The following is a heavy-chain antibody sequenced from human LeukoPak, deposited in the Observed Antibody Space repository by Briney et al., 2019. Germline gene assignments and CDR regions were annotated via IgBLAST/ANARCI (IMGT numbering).Heavy chain of an antibody. J-gene: IGHJ4*02. CDR1: GGTFRSYA. D-gene: IGHD2-15*01. V-gene: IGHV1-69*01. Sequence: SVKVSCKASGGTFRSYAISWVRQAPGQGLEWMGGIIPIFGTANYAQKFQGRVTITADESTSTASMELSSLRSEYTAVYYCARSGYCSGGSCYSFDYWGQGTLVTVSS. CDR3: ARSGYCSGGSCYSFDY. CDR2: IIPIFGTA.